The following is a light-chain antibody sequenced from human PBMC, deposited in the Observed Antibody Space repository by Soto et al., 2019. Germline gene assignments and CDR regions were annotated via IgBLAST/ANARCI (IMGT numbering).Light chain of an antibody. J-gene: IGKJ1*01. CDR3: QQSYSTWT. Sequence: DIQMTQSPSSLSASVGDRLTITCRARQSISSYLNWYQQKPGKAPKLLIYAASSLQSGVPSRFSGSGSGTDFTLTISSLQPEDFATYYCQQSYSTWTFGQGTKVEIK. V-gene: IGKV1-39*01. CDR1: QSISSY. CDR2: AAS.